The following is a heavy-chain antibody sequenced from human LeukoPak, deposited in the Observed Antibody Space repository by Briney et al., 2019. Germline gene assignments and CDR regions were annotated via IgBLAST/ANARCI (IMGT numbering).Heavy chain of an antibody. D-gene: IGHD3-3*01. J-gene: IGHJ6*02. V-gene: IGHV3-21*06. Sequence: GGSLRLSCAASGCTFSSHVMNWVSQAPGEGLEWVSSISGLGSYIYYADSVKGRFTISRDNSKNSLYLQMNSLRAEDTAVYYCAKVNNDLNGMDVWGQGTTVTVSS. CDR2: ISGLGSYI. CDR3: AKVNNDLNGMDV. CDR1: GCTFSSHV.